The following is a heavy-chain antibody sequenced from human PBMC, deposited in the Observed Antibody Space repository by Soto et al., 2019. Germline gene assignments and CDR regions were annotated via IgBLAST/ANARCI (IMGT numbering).Heavy chain of an antibody. CDR3: AKDPNGDYVGGFDM. J-gene: IGHJ3*02. CDR1: GFTFSSFG. Sequence: GGSLRLSCVASGFTFSSFGMHWVRQAPGKGLEWVAVIWYDGNNKYYADSVKGRFTISRDNSKNTLYLQMHSLRADDTAMYYCAKDPNGDYVGGFDMLGEGTMVTVSS. D-gene: IGHD4-17*01. V-gene: IGHV3-33*03. CDR2: IWYDGNNK.